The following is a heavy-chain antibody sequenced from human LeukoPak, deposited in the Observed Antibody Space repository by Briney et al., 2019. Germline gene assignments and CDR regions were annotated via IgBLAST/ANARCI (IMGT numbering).Heavy chain of an antibody. CDR3: AREADTAMVGDAFDI. J-gene: IGHJ3*02. V-gene: IGHV3-7*01. CDR1: GFTFSSYW. Sequence: PGGSLRLSCAASGFTFSSYWMSWVRQAPGKGLGWVANIKQDGSEKYYVDSVKGRFTISRDNAKNSLYLQMNSLRAEDTAVYYCAREADTAMVGDAFDIWGQGTMVTVSS. D-gene: IGHD5-18*01. CDR2: IKQDGSEK.